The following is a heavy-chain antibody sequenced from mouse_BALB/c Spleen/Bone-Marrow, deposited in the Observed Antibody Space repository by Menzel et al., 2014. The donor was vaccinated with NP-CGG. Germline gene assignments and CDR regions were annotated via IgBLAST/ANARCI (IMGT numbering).Heavy chain of an antibody. V-gene: IGHV1S29*02. Sequence: EVQLQQSGPELVKPGASVKISCKASGYTFTDYNVHWVKQSHGKSLEWIGYIYPNNGGTGYNQKFKSKATVTADNSSSTAYMELRSLTSEDSAVYYCARRGSPYYFDYWGQGTTLTVSS. J-gene: IGHJ2*01. CDR3: ARRGSPYYFDY. CDR1: GYTFTDYN. CDR2: IYPNNGGT. D-gene: IGHD1-1*02.